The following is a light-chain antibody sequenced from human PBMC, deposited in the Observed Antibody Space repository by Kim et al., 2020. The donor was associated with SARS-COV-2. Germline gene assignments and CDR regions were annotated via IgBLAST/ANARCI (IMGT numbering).Light chain of an antibody. V-gene: IGLV1-44*01. CDR2: DNN. CDR3: ASWDDALPGWV. J-gene: IGLJ3*02. Sequence: GERVTTACSGTYSTRESNAVNWYRHFPGTAPKLLIDDNNLRPSGVPDRFSGSKSGMSAALAISGLQSEDEADYYCASWDDALPGWVFGGGTQLTVL. CDR1: YSTRESNA.